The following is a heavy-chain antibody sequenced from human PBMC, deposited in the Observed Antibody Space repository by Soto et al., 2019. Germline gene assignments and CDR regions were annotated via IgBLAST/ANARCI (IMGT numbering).Heavy chain of an antibody. CDR1: GGSISSSSYY. Sequence: QLQLQESGPGLVKPSETLSLTCTVSGGSISSSSYYWGWIRQPPGKGLEGIGSIYYSGSTYYNPSLQTRVTTSVDTSKNQFSLKLSSVTAADTAVYYCASMEGPRYFDYWGQGTLVTVSS. CDR2: IYYSGST. D-gene: IGHD3-3*01. CDR3: ASMEGPRYFDY. V-gene: IGHV4-39*01. J-gene: IGHJ4*02.